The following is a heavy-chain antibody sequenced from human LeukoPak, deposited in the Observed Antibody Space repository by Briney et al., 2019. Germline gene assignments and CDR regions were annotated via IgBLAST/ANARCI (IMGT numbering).Heavy chain of an antibody. D-gene: IGHD7-27*01. J-gene: IGHJ4*02. V-gene: IGHV3-53*01. CDR2: IYSSGTT. CDR3: GKLGPTEYFVY. Sequence: PGGSLKLSCAASGFTVSSNHMSWVRQAPGKGLEWVSVIYSSGTTYYADSVKGRFTISRNNSKSTLYLQMNSLRAEDTAVYYCGKLGPTEYFVYWGQGTLVTVSS. CDR1: GFTVSSNH.